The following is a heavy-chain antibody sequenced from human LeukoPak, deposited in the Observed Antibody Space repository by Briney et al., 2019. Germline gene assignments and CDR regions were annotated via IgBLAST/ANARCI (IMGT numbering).Heavy chain of an antibody. J-gene: IGHJ2*01. V-gene: IGHV6-1*01. Sequence: QTLSLTPAISRDRVSSNSAAWNWIRQSPWSGLEWLGGIIDRSKWYKDYGVSVKSRITINPDTSKNQFSLQLNSVTPEDTAVYYCARDLRGAAAGLYWYFDLWGRGTLVTVSS. CDR1: RDRVSSNSAA. D-gene: IGHD6-13*01. CDR3: ARDLRGAAAGLYWYFDL. CDR2: IIDRSKWYK.